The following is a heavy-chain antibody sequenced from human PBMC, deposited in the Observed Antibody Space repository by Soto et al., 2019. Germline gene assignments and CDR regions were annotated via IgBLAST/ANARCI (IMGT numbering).Heavy chain of an antibody. CDR1: GFTFSSYS. CDR2: ISSSSSYI. D-gene: IGHD5-12*01. J-gene: IGHJ4*02. CDR3: ARVPSGYSGYDSHYFDY. Sequence: KPGGSLRLSCAASGFTFSSYSMNWVRQAPGKGLEWVSSISSSSSYIYYADSVKGRFTISRDNAKNSLYLQMNSLRAEDTAVYYCARVPSGYSGYDSHYFDYWGQGTLVTVSS. V-gene: IGHV3-21*01.